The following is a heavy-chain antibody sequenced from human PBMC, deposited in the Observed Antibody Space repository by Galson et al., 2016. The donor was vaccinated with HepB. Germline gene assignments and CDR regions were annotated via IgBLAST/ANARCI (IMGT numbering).Heavy chain of an antibody. CDR2: ISDSGRDT. CDR3: AKDGSYSGNLHGYFDY. V-gene: IGHV3-23*01. Sequence: SLRLSCAASGFAFDIHALIWVRQAPGKGLEWVSGISDSGRDTYYADSVKGRFTISRDNSKNTLYLQMNSLSGDDTALYYRAKDGSYSGNLHGYFDYWGQGTLVTVSS. D-gene: IGHD1-26*01. CDR1: GFAFDIHA. J-gene: IGHJ4*02.